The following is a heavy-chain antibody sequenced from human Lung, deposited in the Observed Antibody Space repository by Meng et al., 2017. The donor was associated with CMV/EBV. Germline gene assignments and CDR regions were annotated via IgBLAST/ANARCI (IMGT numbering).Heavy chain of an antibody. CDR3: ARRVGGPDAFDI. V-gene: IGHV1-2*02. D-gene: IGHD3-16*01. CDR1: RYTFTGYY. Sequence: ASVXVSCKASRYTFTGYYMHWVRQAPGQGLEWMGWINPNSGGTNYAQKFQGRVTMTRDTSISTAYMELSRLRSDDTAVYYCARRVGGPDAFDIWGQGTMVTVSS. J-gene: IGHJ3*02. CDR2: INPNSGGT.